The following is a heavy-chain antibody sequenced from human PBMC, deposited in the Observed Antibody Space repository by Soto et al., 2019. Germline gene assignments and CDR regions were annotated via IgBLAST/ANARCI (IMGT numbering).Heavy chain of an antibody. D-gene: IGHD6-13*01. Sequence: GASVKVSCKASGGTFSSYAISWVRQAPGQGLEWMGGIIPIFGTANYAQKFQGRVTITADESTSTAYIELNSLRSEDTAVYYCARLSMQQLDPRDPDPWGQGTLVTVSS. J-gene: IGHJ5*02. CDR3: ARLSMQQLDPRDPDP. V-gene: IGHV1-69*13. CDR1: GGTFSSYA. CDR2: IIPIFGTA.